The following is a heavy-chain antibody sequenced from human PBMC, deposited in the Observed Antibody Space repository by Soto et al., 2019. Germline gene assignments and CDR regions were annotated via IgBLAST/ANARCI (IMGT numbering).Heavy chain of an antibody. CDR3: ARVGAYYYDSSGYFDY. CDR1: GGTFSSYA. D-gene: IGHD3-22*01. CDR2: IIPIFGTA. J-gene: IGHJ4*02. Sequence: QVQLVQSGAEVKKPGSSVKVSCKASGGTFSSYAISWVRQAPGQGLEWMGGIIPIFGTANYAQKFQGRVTITADESTSTAYMELSSLRSEDTAVYYCARVGAYYYDSSGYFDYWGQGTLVTASS. V-gene: IGHV1-69*01.